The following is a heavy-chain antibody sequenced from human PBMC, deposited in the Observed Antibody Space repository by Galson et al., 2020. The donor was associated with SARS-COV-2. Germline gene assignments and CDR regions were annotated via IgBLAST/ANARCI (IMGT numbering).Heavy chain of an antibody. D-gene: IGHD3-22*01. CDR1: GFTSRYSA. J-gene: IGHJ6*04. Sequence: GGSLRLSCAASGFTSRYSAMIWVRQAPGKGLEWVSAISYTGGTTYYADSVKGRFTISRDNSKNTLYLQMNSLRAEDTAVYYCAKDEIGDVWGKGTTVTVSS. CDR2: ISYTGGTT. V-gene: IGHV3-23*01. CDR3: AKDEIGDV.